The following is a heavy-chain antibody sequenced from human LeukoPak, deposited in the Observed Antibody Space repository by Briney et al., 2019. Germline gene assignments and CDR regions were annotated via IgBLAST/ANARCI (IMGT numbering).Heavy chain of an antibody. CDR2: ISSSSSYI. Sequence: GGSLRLSCAASGFTFSSYSMNWVRQAPGKGLEWVSSISSSSSYIYYADSVKGRFTISRDNAKNSLYLQMNSLRAEDTAVYYCARESELSDNILDYWGQGTLVTVSS. V-gene: IGHV3-21*01. CDR3: ARESELSDNILDY. CDR1: GFTFSSYS. D-gene: IGHD1-1*01. J-gene: IGHJ4*02.